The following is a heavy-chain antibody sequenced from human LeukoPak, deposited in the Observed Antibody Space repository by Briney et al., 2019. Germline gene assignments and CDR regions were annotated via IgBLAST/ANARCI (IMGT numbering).Heavy chain of an antibody. CDR1: GFTFGSYA. V-gene: IGHV3-23*01. CDR2: VRGDGGAT. CDR3: AKGYCSSGTCSRLADY. D-gene: IGHD2-15*01. J-gene: IGHJ4*02. Sequence: PGGSLRPSCAASGFTFGSYAMSWVRQAPGKGLEWVSGVRGDGGATDYADSVKGRFTISRDNSKSTLYLQMNSLGGEDTAVYYCAKGYCSSGTCSRLADYWGQGTLVTVPS.